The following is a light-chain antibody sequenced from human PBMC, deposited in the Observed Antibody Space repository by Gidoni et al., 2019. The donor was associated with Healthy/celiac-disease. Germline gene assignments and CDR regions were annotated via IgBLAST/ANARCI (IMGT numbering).Light chain of an antibody. V-gene: IGKV3-15*01. CDR1: QRVSSN. Sequence: EIVMTPSPATLSVSPGARATLSCRASQRVSSNLAWYQQKPGQAPRLLIYGASTRATGIPARFSGSGSGTEFTLTISSLQSEDFAVYYCQQYNNWPRITFGGGTKVEIK. CDR3: QQYNNWPRIT. J-gene: IGKJ4*01. CDR2: GAS.